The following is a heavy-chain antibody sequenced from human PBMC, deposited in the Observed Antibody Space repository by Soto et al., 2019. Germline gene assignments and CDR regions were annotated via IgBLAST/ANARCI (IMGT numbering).Heavy chain of an antibody. CDR1: GFTFSSYA. CDR2: ISGSGGST. V-gene: IGHV3-23*01. J-gene: IGHJ4*02. Sequence: HPGGSLRLSCAASGFTFSSYAMSWVRQAPGKGLEWVSAISGSGGSTYYADSVKGRFTISRDNSKNTLYLQMNSLRAEDTAVYYCASSIAVAGYFDYWGQGTLVTVSS. CDR3: ASSIAVAGYFDY. D-gene: IGHD6-19*01.